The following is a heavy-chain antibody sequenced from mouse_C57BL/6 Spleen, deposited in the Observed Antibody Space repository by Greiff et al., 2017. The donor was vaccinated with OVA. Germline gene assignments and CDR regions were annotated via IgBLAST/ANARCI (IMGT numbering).Heavy chain of an antibody. V-gene: IGHV2-3*01. CDR3: AKPSDLEDYAMDY. Sequence: VHLVESGPGLVAPSQSLSITCTVSGFSLTSYGVSWVRQPPGKGLEWLGVIWGDGSTTYHSAIISRLSISKDKSKSHVFLTLHSLQTDDTATYYCAKPSDLEDYAMDYWGQGTSVTVSS. CDR2: IWGDGST. J-gene: IGHJ4*01. CDR1: GFSLTSYG.